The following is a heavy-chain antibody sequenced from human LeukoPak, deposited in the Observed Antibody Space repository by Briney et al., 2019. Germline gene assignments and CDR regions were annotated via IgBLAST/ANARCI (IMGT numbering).Heavy chain of an antibody. D-gene: IGHD6-6*01. J-gene: IGHJ6*03. CDR3: VRACQLVYDYYYYMDV. V-gene: IGHV3-48*01. CDR1: GFTLSSYS. CDR2: ISTTGTNT. Sequence: GGSLRLSCAASGFTLSSYSMNWVRQAPGKGPEWISYISTTGTNTYYADSVRGRFTISRDSAKNSLYLQMNSLRAADTAVYYCVRACQLVYDYYYYMDVWGKGTTVTVSS.